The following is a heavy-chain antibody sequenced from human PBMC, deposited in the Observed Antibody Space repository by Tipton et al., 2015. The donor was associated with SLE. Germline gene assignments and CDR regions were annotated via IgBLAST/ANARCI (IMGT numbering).Heavy chain of an antibody. CDR1: GGSFSGYY. V-gene: IGHV4-34*01. CDR3: ARGRRGLWFGDPSGAYFDY. J-gene: IGHJ4*02. CDR2: INHSGST. D-gene: IGHD3-10*01. Sequence: TLSLTCAVYGGSFSGYYWSWIRQPPGKGLEWIGEINHSGSTNYNPSLKSRVTISVDTSKNQFSLKLSSVTAADTAVHYCARGRRGLWFGDPSGAYFDYWGQGTLVTVSS.